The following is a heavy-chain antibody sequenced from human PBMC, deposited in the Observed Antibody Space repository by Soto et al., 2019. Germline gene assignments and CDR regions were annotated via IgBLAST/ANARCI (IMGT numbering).Heavy chain of an antibody. Sequence: QVYLVESGGGVVQPGSSLRLSCAASGFTFSKSAVQWVRQAPGKGLEWVALISYDGNNQFYADSVKGRFTISRDNSRNTLYLQMGSLRPEDTAIYYCATYDYVDNNFWGQGTMVTVSS. V-gene: IGHV3-30-3*01. CDR2: ISYDGNNQ. D-gene: IGHD4-17*01. CDR1: GFTFSKSA. CDR3: ATYDYVDNNF. J-gene: IGHJ4*02.